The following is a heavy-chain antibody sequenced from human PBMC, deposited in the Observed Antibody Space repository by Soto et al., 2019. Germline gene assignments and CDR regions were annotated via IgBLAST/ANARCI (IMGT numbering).Heavy chain of an antibody. J-gene: IGHJ1*01. D-gene: IGHD3-16*01. CDR3: ASWADAADEDYFHH. CDR1: GFRFSSSW. V-gene: IGHV3-7*03. Sequence: LRLSCAGSGFRFSSSWMSWIRQAPGKGLEWVAHINQGGSQKYYVDSAKGRFTISRDNAKTSLYLQMNNLRAEDTATYYCASWADAADEDYFHHWGQGTLVTVSS. CDR2: INQGGSQK.